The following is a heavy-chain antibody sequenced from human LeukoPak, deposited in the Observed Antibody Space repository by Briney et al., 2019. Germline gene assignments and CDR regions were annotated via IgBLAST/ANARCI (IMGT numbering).Heavy chain of an antibody. J-gene: IGHJ4*02. Sequence: VRLXPGKGLXWVANIKEDGTETYYVDSVKGRFTISRDNAKNSLHLQMNSLRVEDTAVYYCAKEGRSLQTYWGQGTLVTVSS. V-gene: IGHV3-7*03. CDR3: AKEGRSLQTY. CDR2: IKEDGTET. D-gene: IGHD5-24*01.